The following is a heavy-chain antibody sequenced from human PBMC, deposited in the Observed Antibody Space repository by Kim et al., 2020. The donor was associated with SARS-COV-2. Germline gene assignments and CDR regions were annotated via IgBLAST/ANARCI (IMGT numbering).Heavy chain of an antibody. Sequence: GGSLRLSCAASGFTFSSYAMSWVRQAPGKGLEWVSAISGSGGSTYYADSVKGRFTISRDNSKNTLYLQMNSLRAEDTAVYYCAKDRGGGRWFGELLNRGMDVWGQGTTVTVSS. D-gene: IGHD3-10*01. V-gene: IGHV3-23*01. CDR3: AKDRGGGRWFGELLNRGMDV. J-gene: IGHJ6*02. CDR2: ISGSGGST. CDR1: GFTFSSYA.